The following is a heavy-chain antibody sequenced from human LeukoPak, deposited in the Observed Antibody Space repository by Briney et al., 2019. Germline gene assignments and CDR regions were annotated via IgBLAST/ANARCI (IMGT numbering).Heavy chain of an antibody. J-gene: IGHJ4*02. D-gene: IGHD3-9*01. V-gene: IGHV3-9*01. CDR3: AKGSFDWLSSYYFDY. CDR1: GFTFDDYA. Sequence: GGSLRLSCAASGFTFDDYAMHWVRQAPGKGLEWVSGISWNSGSIGYADSVKGRFTISRDNAKNSLYLQMNSLRAEDTALYYCAKGSFDWLSSYYFDYWGQGTLVTVSS. CDR2: ISWNSGSI.